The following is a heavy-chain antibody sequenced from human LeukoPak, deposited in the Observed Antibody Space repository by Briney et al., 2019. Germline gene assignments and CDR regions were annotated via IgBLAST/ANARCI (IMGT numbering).Heavy chain of an antibody. CDR1: GFTFSRYL. D-gene: IGHD3-22*01. CDR3: ARSDSSAYGNY. V-gene: IGHV3-74*01. Sequence: PGGSLRLSRAASGFTFSRYLMHWVRQAPGKGLVWVSRINSDGSSTNYADSVKGRFTISRDNAKNTLYLQMNSLRAEDTAVYHCARSDSSAYGNYWGQGTLVTVSS. J-gene: IGHJ4*02. CDR2: INSDGSST.